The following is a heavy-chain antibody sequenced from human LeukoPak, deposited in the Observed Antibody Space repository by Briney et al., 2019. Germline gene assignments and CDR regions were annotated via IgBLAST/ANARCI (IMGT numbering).Heavy chain of an antibody. CDR1: GYTFTSYG. CDR2: ISAYNGNT. CDR3: ARSGPAAIPVDAFDI. J-gene: IGHJ3*02. V-gene: IGHV1-18*01. D-gene: IGHD2-2*01. Sequence: ASVKISCKASGYTFTSYGISWVRQAPGQGLEWMGWISAYNGNTNDAQKLQGRVTMTTDTSTSTAYMELRSLRSDDTAVYYCARSGPAAIPVDAFDIWGQGTMVTVSS.